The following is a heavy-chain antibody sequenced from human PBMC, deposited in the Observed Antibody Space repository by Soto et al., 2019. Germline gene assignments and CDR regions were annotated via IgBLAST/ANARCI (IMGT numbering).Heavy chain of an antibody. CDR2: ISAYNGNT. CDR1: GYTFTSYG. V-gene: IGHV1-18*01. Sequence: ASVKVSCKASGYTFTSYGISWVRQAPGQGLEWMGWISAYNGNTNYAQKLQGRVTMTTDTSTSTAYMELRSLRSDDTAVYYCARDLTLDYYGSGNHRGYWGQGTLVTVSS. CDR3: ARDLTLDYYGSGNHRGY. D-gene: IGHD3-10*01. J-gene: IGHJ4*02.